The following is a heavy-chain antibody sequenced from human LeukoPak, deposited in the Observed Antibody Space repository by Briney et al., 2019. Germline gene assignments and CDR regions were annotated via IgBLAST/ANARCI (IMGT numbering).Heavy chain of an antibody. Sequence: GGSLRLSCAASGFTFSNYAMSWVRQAPGKGLEWVSTITGNGASTFYADSVKGRFTISRDNSKNTLYLQMNSLRAEDTAVYYCAKAGIHDDYVWGSSYYFDYWGQGTLVTVSS. V-gene: IGHV3-23*01. CDR1: GFTFSNYA. CDR3: AKAGIHDDYVWGSSYYFDY. J-gene: IGHJ4*02. CDR2: ITGNGAST. D-gene: IGHD3-16*01.